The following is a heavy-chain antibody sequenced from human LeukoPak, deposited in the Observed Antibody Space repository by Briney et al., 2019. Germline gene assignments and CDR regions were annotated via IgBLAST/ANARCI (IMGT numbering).Heavy chain of an antibody. CDR1: GGSITTTTYY. CDR2: SYYSGNT. D-gene: IGHD1-26*01. J-gene: IGHJ4*02. CDR3: ARAQGGDY. V-gene: IGHV4-39*01. Sequence: SETLSLTCTLSGGSITTTTYYWGWIRQPPGKGLEWIGSSYYSGNTYYNPSLKSRLTISIDTSRKQFSLKLSSVTAADTAVYYCARAQGGDYWGQGTLVTVSS.